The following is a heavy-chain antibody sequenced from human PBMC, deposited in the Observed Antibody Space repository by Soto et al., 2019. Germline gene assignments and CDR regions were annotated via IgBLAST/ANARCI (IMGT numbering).Heavy chain of an antibody. Sequence: ASVKVSCKASGYTFTSYAIHWVRHAPGQRLEWMGWTNAGNGNTKYSQKFQGRVTITRDTSASTAYMELSSLRSEDTAVYYCARQILDDYYFDYWGQGTLVTVSS. CDR2: TNAGNGNT. V-gene: IGHV1-3*01. D-gene: IGHD3-3*01. CDR3: ARQILDDYYFDY. J-gene: IGHJ4*02. CDR1: GYTFTSYA.